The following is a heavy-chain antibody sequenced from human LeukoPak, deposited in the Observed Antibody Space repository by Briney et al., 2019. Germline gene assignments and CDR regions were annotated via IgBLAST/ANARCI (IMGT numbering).Heavy chain of an antibody. Sequence: SVKVSCKASGGTFSSYAISWVRQAPGQGLEWMGGIIPIFGTANYAQKFQGRVTITADESTSTAYMELSSLRSEDTAVYYCARGITVVVVAATGAFDIWGQGTMVTVSS. D-gene: IGHD2-15*01. CDR1: GGTFSSYA. CDR2: IIPIFGTA. J-gene: IGHJ3*02. CDR3: ARGITVVVVAATGAFDI. V-gene: IGHV1-69*13.